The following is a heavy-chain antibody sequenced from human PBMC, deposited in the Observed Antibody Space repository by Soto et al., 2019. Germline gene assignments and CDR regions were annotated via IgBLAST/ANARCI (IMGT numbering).Heavy chain of an antibody. CDR1: GYTFTSYY. CDR2: INPSGGST. D-gene: IGHD3-16*02. V-gene: IGHV1-46*01. CDR3: ARGGDYVWGSYRYPTFDY. J-gene: IGHJ4*02. Sequence: QVQLVQSGAEVKKPGASVKVSCKASGYTFTSYYMHWVRQAPGQGLEWMGIINPSGGSTSYAQKFPGRLTMTRDTYTSTVYRELSSLRSEDTAVYYCARGGDYVWGSYRYPTFDYWGQGTLVTVSS.